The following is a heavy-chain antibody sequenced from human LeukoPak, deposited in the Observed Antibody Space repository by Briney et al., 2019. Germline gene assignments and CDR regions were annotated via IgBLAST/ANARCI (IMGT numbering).Heavy chain of an antibody. J-gene: IGHJ5*02. Sequence: GGSLRLSCAASGFTVSSNYMSWVRQAPGKGLEWVSVIYSGGSIFYADSVKGRFTISRDNSKNSLYLQMNSLRADDTAVYYCVKIAPDLPWGQGTLVTVS. CDR2: IYSGGSI. D-gene: IGHD2-21*01. CDR1: GFTVSSNY. CDR3: VKIAPDLP. V-gene: IGHV3-53*01.